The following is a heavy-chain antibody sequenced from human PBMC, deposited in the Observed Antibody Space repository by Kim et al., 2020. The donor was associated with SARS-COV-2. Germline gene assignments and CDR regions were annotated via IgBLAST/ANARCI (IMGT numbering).Heavy chain of an antibody. CDR3: AREASWRYNCLDP. D-gene: IGHD3-3*01. J-gene: IGHJ5*02. V-gene: IGHV1-3*01. CDR1: GYTFDTYA. Sequence: ASVKVSCKASGYTFDTYALYWVRQAPGQRLEWMGWINGGNGNTSYSQNFQGRVTITRDTSATTAYMELSSLTSKDTAVYYCAREASWRYNCLDPWGQGTL. CDR2: INGGNGNT.